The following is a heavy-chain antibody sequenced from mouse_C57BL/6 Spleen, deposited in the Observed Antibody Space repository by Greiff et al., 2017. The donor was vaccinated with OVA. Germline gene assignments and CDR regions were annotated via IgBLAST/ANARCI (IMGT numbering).Heavy chain of an antibody. CDR1: GYTFTSYW. CDR2: IDPSDSYT. CDR3: ARGGLDYAMDY. J-gene: IGHJ4*01. D-gene: IGHD2-4*01. V-gene: IGHV1-59*01. Sequence: QVQLKQPGAELVRPGPSVKLSCKASGYTFTSYWMHWVKQRPGQGLEWIGVIDPSDSYTNYNQKFKGKATLTVDTSSSTAYMQLSSLTSEDSAVYYCARGGLDYAMDYWGQGTSVTVSS.